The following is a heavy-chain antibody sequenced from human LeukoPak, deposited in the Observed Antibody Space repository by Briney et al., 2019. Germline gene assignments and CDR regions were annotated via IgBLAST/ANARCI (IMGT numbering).Heavy chain of an antibody. D-gene: IGHD4-17*01. CDR1: GFTFSTYW. Sequence: GGSLRLFCSASGFTFSTYWMHWVRQAPGKGLVWVARIKGDGSSTIYADSVKGRFTISRDNSKNTLYLQTSSLRAEDTAVYYCARASTTVPNLLDHWGRGTLVTVSS. J-gene: IGHJ4*02. CDR2: IKGDGSST. V-gene: IGHV3-74*01. CDR3: ARASTTVPNLLDH.